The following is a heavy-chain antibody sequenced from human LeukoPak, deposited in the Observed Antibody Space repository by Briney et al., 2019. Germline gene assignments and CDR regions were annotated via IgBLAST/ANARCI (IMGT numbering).Heavy chain of an antibody. J-gene: IGHJ4*02. V-gene: IGHV3-23*01. CDR3: ANSDYDSSGYYGGFDY. D-gene: IGHD3-22*01. CDR1: GFTFSSYA. CDR2: ISGSGGST. Sequence: PGGSLRLSCAASGFTFSSYAMSWVRQAPGKGLEWVSAISGSGGSTYYADSVKGRFTISRDNSKNTLYLQMNSLRAEDTAVYYCANSDYDSSGYYGGFDYWGQGTLVTVSS.